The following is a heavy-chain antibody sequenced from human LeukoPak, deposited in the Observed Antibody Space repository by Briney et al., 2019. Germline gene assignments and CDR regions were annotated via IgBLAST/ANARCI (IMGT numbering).Heavy chain of an antibody. D-gene: IGHD6-13*01. V-gene: IGHV1-58*01. Sequence: ASVKVSCTASGVTFTSSAVQWVRQARGQRLEWIGWIAVGSGNTNYAQKFQERVTITRDMSTSPAYMELSSLRSEYTAVYYCAAYGQLVLGEPDYYYGMDVWGQGTMVTVSS. CDR2: IAVGSGNT. CDR3: AAYGQLVLGEPDYYYGMDV. CDR1: GVTFTSSA. J-gene: IGHJ6*02.